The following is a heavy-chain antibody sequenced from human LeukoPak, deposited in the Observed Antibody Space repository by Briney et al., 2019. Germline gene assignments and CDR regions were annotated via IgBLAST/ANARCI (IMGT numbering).Heavy chain of an antibody. D-gene: IGHD3-3*01. Sequence: SETLSLTCTVSGYSISSGYYWGWIRQPPGKGLEWIGSIYHSGSTYYNPSLKSRVTISVDTSKNQFSLKLSSVTAADTAVYYCARFGGPHAFDIWGQGTMVTVSS. CDR3: ARFGGPHAFDI. J-gene: IGHJ3*02. CDR2: IYHSGST. CDR1: GYSISSGYY. V-gene: IGHV4-38-2*02.